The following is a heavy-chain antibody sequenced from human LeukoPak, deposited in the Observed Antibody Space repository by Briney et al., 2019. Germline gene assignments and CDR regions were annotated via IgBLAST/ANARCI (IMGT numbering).Heavy chain of an antibody. D-gene: IGHD2-15*01. CDR2: INPSGGST. V-gene: IGHV1-46*01. CDR3: ARESSPSHCSGGSCYVDY. J-gene: IGHJ4*02. CDR1: GYTFTSYY. Sequence: ASVKVSCKASGYTFTSYYMHWVRQAPGQGLEWMGIINPSGGSTSYAQKFQGRVTLTRDTSTGTVYMELSSLRSADTAVYYCARESSPSHCSGGSCYVDYWGQGTLVTVSS.